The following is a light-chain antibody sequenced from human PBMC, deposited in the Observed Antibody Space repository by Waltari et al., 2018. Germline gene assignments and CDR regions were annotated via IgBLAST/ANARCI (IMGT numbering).Light chain of an antibody. J-gene: IGLJ1*01. CDR3: SSYTRISTFV. V-gene: IGLV2-14*01. CDR1: SSDVGGYKS. Sequence: QSALTQPAAVSGSPGQSITISCPGTSSDVGGYKSVSWFQQKPGEVPKLILYEVNNRPSGVSNRFSGSKSGNTASLTISGLQAEDEADYFCSSYTRISTFVFGTGTEVSVL. CDR2: EVN.